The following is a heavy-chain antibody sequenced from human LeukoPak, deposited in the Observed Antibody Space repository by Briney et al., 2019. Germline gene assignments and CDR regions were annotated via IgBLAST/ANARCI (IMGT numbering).Heavy chain of an antibody. V-gene: IGHV3-23*01. CDR1: GFTFSSYA. D-gene: IGHD3-22*01. CDR3: AKDQNYYDSSGYDY. Sequence: GGSLRLSCAASGFTFSSYAMSWVRQAPGKGLEWVSAVSGSGGSTYYADSVKGRFTISRDNSKNTLYLQMNSLRAEDTAVYYCAKDQNYYDSSGYDYWGQGTLVTVSS. J-gene: IGHJ4*02. CDR2: VSGSGGST.